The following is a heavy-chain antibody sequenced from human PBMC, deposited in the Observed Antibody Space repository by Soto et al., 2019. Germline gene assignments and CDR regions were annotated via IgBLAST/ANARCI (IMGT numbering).Heavy chain of an antibody. CDR3: ARFPGGYNSVINSNVVGTFDY. CDR2: ISYSGST. J-gene: IGHJ4*02. CDR1: GGSVSSGGYY. D-gene: IGHD2-15*01. Sequence: QVQLQESGPGLVEPSQTLSLTCSVSGGSVSSGGYYWSWIRQHPEKGLEWLGYISYSGSTYYTPSRKSRLATSVDTIKNQFALKLSSVTAADTAVYCCARFPGGYNSVINSNVVGTFDYWGRGTLVTVSS. V-gene: IGHV4-31*03.